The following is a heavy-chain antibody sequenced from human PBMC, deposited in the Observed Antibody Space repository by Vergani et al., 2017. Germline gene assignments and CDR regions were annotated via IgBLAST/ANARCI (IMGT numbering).Heavy chain of an antibody. CDR2: ISSSGSTI. V-gene: IGHV3-48*03. Sequence: EVQLVESGGGLVQPGGSLRLSCAASGFTFSSYEMNWVRQAPGKGLEWVSYISSSGSTIYYADSVKGRFTFSRDNAKNSLYLQMNSLRAEDTAVYYCAKLPGEMATSYFDYWGQGTLVTVSS. D-gene: IGHD5-24*01. CDR1: GFTFSSYE. J-gene: IGHJ4*02. CDR3: AKLPGEMATSYFDY.